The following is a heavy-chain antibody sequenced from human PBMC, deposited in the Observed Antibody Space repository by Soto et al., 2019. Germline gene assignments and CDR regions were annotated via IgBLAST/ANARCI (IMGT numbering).Heavy chain of an antibody. CDR2: NYNSAST. Sequence: QVQLQESGPGLVKPSQTLSLTCTVSGGSISSGGYYWSWNRQHPGKGLEWIGYNYNSASTYYNPSLKSRVTISVDTSKHEFSLKLSSVTAADTAVYSCARAELGVLGISYYDSSGYYQAFDYWGQGTLVPVSS. CDR3: ARAELGVLGISYYDSSGYYQAFDY. CDR1: GGSISSGGYY. J-gene: IGHJ4*02. V-gene: IGHV4-31*03. D-gene: IGHD3-22*01.